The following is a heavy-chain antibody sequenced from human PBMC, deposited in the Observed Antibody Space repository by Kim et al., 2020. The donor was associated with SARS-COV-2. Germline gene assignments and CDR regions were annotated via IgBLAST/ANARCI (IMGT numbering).Heavy chain of an antibody. Sequence: GGSLRLSCAASGFTFSSYWMSWVRQAPGKGLEWVANIKQDGSEKYYVDSVKGRFTISRDNAKNSLYLQMNSLRAEDTAVYYCARDGSSGWYGDYYYYGMDVWGQGTTVTVSS. J-gene: IGHJ6*02. CDR2: IKQDGSEK. D-gene: IGHD6-19*01. V-gene: IGHV3-7*03. CDR1: GFTFSSYW. CDR3: ARDGSSGWYGDYYYYGMDV.